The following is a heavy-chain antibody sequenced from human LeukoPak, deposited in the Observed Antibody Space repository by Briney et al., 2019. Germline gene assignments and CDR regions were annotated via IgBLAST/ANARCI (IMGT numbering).Heavy chain of an antibody. D-gene: IGHD3-3*01. Sequence: GGSLRLSCAASGFTFSSYSMNWVRQAPGKGLEWVSYISSSSSTIYYADSVKGRFTISRDNAKNSLYLQMNSLRAEDTAVYYCARGGYDFWSGLEGAFDIWGQGTMVTVSS. J-gene: IGHJ3*02. CDR1: GFTFSSYS. CDR2: ISSSSSTI. V-gene: IGHV3-48*01. CDR3: ARGGYDFWSGLEGAFDI.